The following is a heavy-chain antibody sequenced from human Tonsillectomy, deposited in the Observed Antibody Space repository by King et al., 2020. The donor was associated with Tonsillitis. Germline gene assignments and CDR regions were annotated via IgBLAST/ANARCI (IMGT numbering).Heavy chain of an antibody. CDR2: ISYDGSNK. J-gene: IGHJ6*02. D-gene: IGHD3-10*01. Sequence: VQLVESGGGVVQPGRSLRFSCAASGFTFSSYGMHWVRQAPGKGLEWVAVISYDGSNKYYADSVKGRFTISRDNSKNTLYLQMNSLRAEDTAVYYCANDLGTYYYGSGSYWALYGMDVWGQGTTVTVSS. V-gene: IGHV3-30*18. CDR1: GFTFSSYG. CDR3: ANDLGTYYYGSGSYWALYGMDV.